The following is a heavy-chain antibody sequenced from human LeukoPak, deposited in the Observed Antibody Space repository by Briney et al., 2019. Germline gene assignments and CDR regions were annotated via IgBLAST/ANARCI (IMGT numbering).Heavy chain of an antibody. Sequence: SETLSLTCTVSGGSISSSSYYWGWIRQPPGKGLEWIGSIYYSGSTYYNPSLKSRVTISVDTSKNRFSLKLSSVTAADTAVYYCARQDSSGWDLDYWGQGSLVTVSS. CDR1: GGSISSSSYY. D-gene: IGHD6-19*01. V-gene: IGHV4-39*01. CDR3: ARQDSSGWDLDY. CDR2: IYYSGST. J-gene: IGHJ4*02.